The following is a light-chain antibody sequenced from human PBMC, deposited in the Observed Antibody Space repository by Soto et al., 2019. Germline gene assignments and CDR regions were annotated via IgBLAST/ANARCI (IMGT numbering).Light chain of an antibody. CDR1: SSNIGSNY. J-gene: IGLJ2*01. V-gene: IGLV1-47*02. Sequence: QCVLTQSPSACGTPGQRVTISCSGSSSNIGSNYVYWYRQLPGTAPKLLIYSDTQRPSGVPDRFSGSKSGTSASLAISGLRSEDEADYYCSAWDGSLSGRVFGGGTQLTVL. CDR2: SDT. CDR3: SAWDGSLSGRV.